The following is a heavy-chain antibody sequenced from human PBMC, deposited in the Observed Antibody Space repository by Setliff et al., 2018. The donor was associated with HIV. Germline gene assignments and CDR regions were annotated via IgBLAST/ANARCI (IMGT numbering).Heavy chain of an antibody. CDR2: IIPIFDTT. CDR3: ARGRPRGTIQTSLTAAFHL. D-gene: IGHD3-16*01. Sequence: SVKVSCKSSGGTLSSYITTWVRQAPGQGLEWIGGIIPIFDTTNYGHAFRDRVTITAEESTGTAYLELRSPRSEDTAMYFCARGRPRGTIQTSLTAAFHLWGQGTMVTVSS. CDR1: GGTLSSYI. V-gene: IGHV1-69*13. J-gene: IGHJ3*01.